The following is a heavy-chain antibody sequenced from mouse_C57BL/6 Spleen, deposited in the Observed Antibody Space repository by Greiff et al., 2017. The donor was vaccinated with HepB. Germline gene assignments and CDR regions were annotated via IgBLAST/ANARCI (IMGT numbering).Heavy chain of an antibody. V-gene: IGHV1-82*01. CDR1: GYAFSSSW. Sequence: VKLMESGPELVKPGASVKISCKASGYAFSSSWMNWVKQRPGKGLEWIGRIYPGDGDTNYNGKFKGKATLTADKSSSTAYMQLSSLTSEDSAVYFCAREGSSGFDYWGQGTTLTVSS. J-gene: IGHJ2*01. D-gene: IGHD3-2*02. CDR3: AREGSSGFDY. CDR2: IYPGDGDT.